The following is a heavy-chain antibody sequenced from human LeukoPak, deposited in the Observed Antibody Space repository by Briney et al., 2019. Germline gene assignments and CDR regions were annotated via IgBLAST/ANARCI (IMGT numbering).Heavy chain of an antibody. V-gene: IGHV1-18*01. D-gene: IGHD3-10*01. Sequence: GASVKVSCKASGYSFTSYGISWVRQAPGQGLEWMGWIGAYSGNTNYAQKLQGRVTMTTDTSTSTAYMELRSLRSDDTAMYYCARAENYYGSGSYYNGGQFDPWGQGTLVTVSS. J-gene: IGHJ5*02. CDR2: IGAYSGNT. CDR3: ARAENYYGSGSYYNGGQFDP. CDR1: GYSFTSYG.